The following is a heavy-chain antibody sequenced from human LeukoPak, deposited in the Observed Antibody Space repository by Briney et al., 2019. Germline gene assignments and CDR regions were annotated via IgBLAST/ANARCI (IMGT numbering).Heavy chain of an antibody. D-gene: IGHD5-12*01. V-gene: IGHV3-23*01. Sequence: GGSLRLSCAASGFTFSSYGMSWVRQAPGKGLEWVSAISGSGGSTYYADSVKGRFTISRDNSKNALYLQMNSLRAEDTAVYYCAKLSASVATNYFDYWGQGTLVTVSS. J-gene: IGHJ4*02. CDR1: GFTFSSYG. CDR3: AKLSASVATNYFDY. CDR2: ISGSGGST.